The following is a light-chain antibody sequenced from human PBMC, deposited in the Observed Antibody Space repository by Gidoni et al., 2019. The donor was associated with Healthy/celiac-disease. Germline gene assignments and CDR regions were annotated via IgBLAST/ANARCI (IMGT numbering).Light chain of an antibody. CDR2: LGS. J-gene: IGKJ4*01. V-gene: IGKV2-28*01. CDR1: QSLLHSNVYNY. Sequence: DIVMTQSPLSLPVTPGEPASISCRSSQSLLHSNVYNYLDWYLQKPGQSPQLLIYLGSNRVSGVPDRFSGSGSGTDFTLKISRVEAEDVGVYYCMQALQTPLTFGGGTKVEIK. CDR3: MQALQTPLT.